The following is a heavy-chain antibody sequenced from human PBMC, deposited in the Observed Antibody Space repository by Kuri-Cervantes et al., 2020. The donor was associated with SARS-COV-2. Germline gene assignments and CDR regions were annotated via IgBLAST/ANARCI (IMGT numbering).Heavy chain of an antibody. CDR3: ARAPDYYDALTGQRGGYYFDS. CDR2: ISSSSSYI. D-gene: IGHD3-9*01. CDR1: GGSISSSN. J-gene: IGHJ4*02. Sequence: GESLKISCAVSGGSISSSNWWSWVRQPPGKGLEWVSSISSSSSYIYYADSVKGRFTISRDNSKNTLYLQMNSLRGEDTAMYYCARAPDYYDALTGQRGGYYFDSWGQGVRVTVSS. V-gene: IGHV3-21*04.